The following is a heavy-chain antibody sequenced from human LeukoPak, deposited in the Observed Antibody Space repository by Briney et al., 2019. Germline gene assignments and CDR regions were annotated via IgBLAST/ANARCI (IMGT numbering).Heavy chain of an antibody. Sequence: PGGSLRLSCAASGFTFSGAWMTWVRQGPGKGLEWVGRIKSDGTTDYATPVQGRFIISRDDSTDTVSLQMDSLRSDDTAVYFCAIDIPGLGVGELDYWGQGTPVIVSS. V-gene: IGHV3-15*01. J-gene: IGHJ4*02. CDR1: GFTFSGAW. D-gene: IGHD4-17*01. CDR3: AIDIPGLGVGELDY. CDR2: IKSDGTT.